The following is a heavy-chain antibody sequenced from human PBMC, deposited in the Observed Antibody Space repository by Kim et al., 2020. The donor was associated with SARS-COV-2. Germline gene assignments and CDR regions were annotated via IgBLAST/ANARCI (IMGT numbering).Heavy chain of an antibody. J-gene: IGHJ5*02. CDR3: ARRGTGDNWFDP. D-gene: IGHD7-27*01. V-gene: IGHV5-51*01. Sequence: RYSPAFEGQVTISADKSISTAYLQWTSLKASDTAIYCCARRGTGDNWFDPWGQGTLVTVSS.